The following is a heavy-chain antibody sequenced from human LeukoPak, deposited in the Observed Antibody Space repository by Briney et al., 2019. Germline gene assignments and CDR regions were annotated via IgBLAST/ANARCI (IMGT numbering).Heavy chain of an antibody. CDR3: ARISRGVWYFDY. CDR1: GFTFSSYE. Sequence: GGSLRLSCAASGFTFSSYETNWVRQAPGKGLEWVSYISSSGSTIYYADSVKGRFTISRDNAKNSLYLQMNSLRAEDTAVYYCARISRGVWYFDYWGQGTLVTVSS. V-gene: IGHV3-48*03. J-gene: IGHJ4*02. CDR2: ISSSGSTI. D-gene: IGHD6-13*01.